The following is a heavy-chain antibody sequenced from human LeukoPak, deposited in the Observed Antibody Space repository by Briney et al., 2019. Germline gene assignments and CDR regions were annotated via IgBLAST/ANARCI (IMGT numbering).Heavy chain of an antibody. Sequence: GGSLRLSCAASGFTFSSYAMSWVRQAPGKELEWVSAISGSGGSTYYADSVKGRFTISRDNSKNTRYLQMNSLRAEDTAVYYCVKGQQWRYYGMDVWGQGTTVTVSS. D-gene: IGHD6-19*01. CDR2: ISGSGGST. J-gene: IGHJ6*02. CDR1: GFTFSSYA. CDR3: VKGQQWRYYGMDV. V-gene: IGHV3-23*01.